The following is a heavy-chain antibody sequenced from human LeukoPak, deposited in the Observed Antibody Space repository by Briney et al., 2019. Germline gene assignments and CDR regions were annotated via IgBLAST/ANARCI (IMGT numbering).Heavy chain of an antibody. CDR2: ISSSSSTI. CDR3: ARDGRLGIVVVPFDY. Sequence: GGSLRLSCAASGFTFSSYEMNWVRQAPGKGLEWVSYISSSSSTIYYADSVKGRFTISRDNAKNSLYLQMNSLRAEDTAVYYCARDGRLGIVVVPFDYWGQGTLVTVSS. CDR1: GFTFSSYE. V-gene: IGHV3-48*03. J-gene: IGHJ4*02. D-gene: IGHD3-22*01.